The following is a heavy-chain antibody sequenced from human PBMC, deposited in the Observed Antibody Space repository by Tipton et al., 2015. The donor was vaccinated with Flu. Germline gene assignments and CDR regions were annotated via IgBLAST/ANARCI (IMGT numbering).Heavy chain of an antibody. V-gene: IGHV3-21*01. CDR2: ISSSSSYI. CDR1: GFTFSSYS. Sequence: SLRLSCAASGFTFSSYSMNWVRQAPGKGLEWVSSISSSSSYIYYADSVKGRFTISRDNAKNSLYLQMNSLRAEDTAVYYCAKGGYSSSWYQSLGYYYMDVWGKGTTVTASS. CDR3: AKGGYSSSWYQSLGYYYMDV. D-gene: IGHD6-13*01. J-gene: IGHJ6*03.